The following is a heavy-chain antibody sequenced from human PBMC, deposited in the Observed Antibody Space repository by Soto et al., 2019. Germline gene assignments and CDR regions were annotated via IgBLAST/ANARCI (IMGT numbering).Heavy chain of an antibody. CDR1: GGSISSYY. Sequence: QVQLQESGPGLVKPSETLSLTCTVSGGSISSYYWSWIRQPPGKGLEWIGYIYYSGSTNYNPSLKGRVTIPVDTSKNQFSLKRSSVTAADTAVYYCARHMVRGTGGGAFDIWGQGTMVTVSS. D-gene: IGHD3-10*01. CDR2: IYYSGST. V-gene: IGHV4-59*08. J-gene: IGHJ3*02. CDR3: ARHMVRGTGGGAFDI.